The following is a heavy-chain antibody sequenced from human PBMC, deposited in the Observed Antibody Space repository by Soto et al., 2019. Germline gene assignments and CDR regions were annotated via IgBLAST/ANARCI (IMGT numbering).Heavy chain of an antibody. Sequence: SETLSLTCTVSGASISSGGYYWSWIRQHPGKGLERIGYIYYSGSTYYNPSLKSRVTISVDTSKNQFSLKLTSVTAADTAVYYCARAPYYYGSGSYVYYYYYYGMDVWGQGTTVTVSS. CDR3: ARAPYYYGSGSYVYYYYYYGMDV. CDR2: IYYSGST. J-gene: IGHJ6*02. D-gene: IGHD3-10*01. V-gene: IGHV4-31*03. CDR1: GASISSGGYY.